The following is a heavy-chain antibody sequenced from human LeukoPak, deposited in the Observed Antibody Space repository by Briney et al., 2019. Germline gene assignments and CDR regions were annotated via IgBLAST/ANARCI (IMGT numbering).Heavy chain of an antibody. CDR1: GGSFSGYY. CDR3: ARDQELGF. V-gene: IGHV4-4*07. CDR2: SYISGST. D-gene: IGHD3-10*01. Sequence: SETLSLTCAVYGGSFSGYYWNWIRQPAGKGLEWIGRSYISGSTDYNPSLKSRVTVSVDTSKNQFSLKLTSVTAADTAVYYCARDQELGFWGQGTLVTVSS. J-gene: IGHJ4*02.